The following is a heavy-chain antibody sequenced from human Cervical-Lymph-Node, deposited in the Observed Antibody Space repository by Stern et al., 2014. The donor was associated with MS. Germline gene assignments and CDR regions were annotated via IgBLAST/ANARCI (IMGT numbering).Heavy chain of an antibody. CDR2: FVPVIRTA. V-gene: IGHV1-69*06. J-gene: IGHJ2*01. D-gene: IGHD5-24*01. CDR3: ARGASVKMARFYYLDL. CDR1: GGSLSTQI. Sequence: QMQLVQSGAEVRKPGSSVKVSCKALGGSLSTQIITWVRQAPGQGPEWGGGFVPVIRTANYARDFHGRATFTADTSTNTAYMELHSLTSDDTAVYFCARGASVKMARFYYLDLWGRGTLVTVSS.